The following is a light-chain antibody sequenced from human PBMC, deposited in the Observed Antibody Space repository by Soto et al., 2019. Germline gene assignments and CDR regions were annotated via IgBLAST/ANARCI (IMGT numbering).Light chain of an antibody. V-gene: IGLV2-23*01. CDR1: SSDLGTYNL. CDR3: CSYAGGSTLV. CDR2: EAT. Sequence: QSALAQPASVSGSPGQSITISCTGTSSDLGTYNLVSWYQQHPGKAPKLTIYEATKRPSGVSDRFSGYKSGNTASLTISGLQAEDEAYYYCCSYAGGSTLVFGGGTQLTVL. J-gene: IGLJ3*02.